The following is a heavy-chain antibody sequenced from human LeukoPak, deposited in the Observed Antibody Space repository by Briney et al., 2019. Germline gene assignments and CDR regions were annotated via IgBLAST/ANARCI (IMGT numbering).Heavy chain of an antibody. J-gene: IGHJ4*02. CDR2: IYYSGST. V-gene: IGHV4-39*07. D-gene: IGHD3-22*01. Sequence: SETLSLTCTVSGGSISSSSYYWGWIRQPPGKGLEWIGSIYYSGSTYYNPSLKGRVTISVDTSKNQFSLKLSSVTAADTAVYYCARAGFHDSSGYYNYWGQGTLVTVSS. CDR1: GGSISSSSYY. CDR3: ARAGFHDSSGYYNY.